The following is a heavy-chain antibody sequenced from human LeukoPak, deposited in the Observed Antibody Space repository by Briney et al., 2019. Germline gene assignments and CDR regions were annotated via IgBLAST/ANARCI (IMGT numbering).Heavy chain of an antibody. J-gene: IGHJ4*02. Sequence: GGSLRLSCAASGFTFSNYGMHWVRQAPGKGLEWVALISYDERNKFYVDSVKGRFTISRDNSKNTLYLQINNPRVEDTAVYYCAKRYYDFPLDYWGQGTLVTVSS. CDR2: ISYDERNK. V-gene: IGHV3-30*18. CDR3: AKRYYDFPLDY. CDR1: GFTFSNYG. D-gene: IGHD3-3*01.